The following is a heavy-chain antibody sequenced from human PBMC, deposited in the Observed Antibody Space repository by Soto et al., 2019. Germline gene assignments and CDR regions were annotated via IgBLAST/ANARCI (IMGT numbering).Heavy chain of an antibody. CDR1: DDPFTGYA. CDR2: IIPTFGKP. CDR3: ARSPGGYYDSSGYFAY. J-gene: IGHJ4*02. V-gene: IGHV1-69*01. Sequence: QVQLVQSGAEVKKPGSWVKFSSRVPDDPFTGYASAWWGKAPVQGLGWRGGIIPTFGKPNYPRKFQGRVTITADESTSTAYMELSSLRSEDTAVYYCARSPGGYYDSSGYFAYWGQGTLVTVSS. D-gene: IGHD3-22*01.